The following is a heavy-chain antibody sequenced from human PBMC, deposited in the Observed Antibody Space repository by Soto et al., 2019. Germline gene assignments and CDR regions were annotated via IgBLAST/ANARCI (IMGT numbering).Heavy chain of an antibody. Sequence: GGSLRLSCSASGFTFSSYAMHWVRQAPGKGLEYVSAISSNGGSTYYADSVKGRFTISRDNSKNTLYLQMSSLRAEDTAVYYCVPVLRTKNIAIMVYSRYWGQEPLVTVSS. V-gene: IGHV3-64D*08. CDR1: GFTFSSYA. CDR2: ISSNGGST. J-gene: IGHJ4*02. CDR3: VPVLRTKNIAIMVYSRY. D-gene: IGHD2-8*01.